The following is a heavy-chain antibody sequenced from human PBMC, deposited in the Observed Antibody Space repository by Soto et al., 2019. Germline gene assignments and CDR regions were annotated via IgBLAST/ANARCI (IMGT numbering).Heavy chain of an antibody. V-gene: IGHV4-4*02. Sequence: SETLSLTCAVSGGSISGSNWWSWVRQPPGKGLEWIGEIYHSGSTNYNPSLKSRVTISVDKSKNQFSLKLSSVTAADTAVYYCASTGYSSSWYTDYWGQGTLVTVS. D-gene: IGHD6-13*01. CDR1: GGSISGSNW. CDR2: IYHSGST. CDR3: ASTGYSSSWYTDY. J-gene: IGHJ4*02.